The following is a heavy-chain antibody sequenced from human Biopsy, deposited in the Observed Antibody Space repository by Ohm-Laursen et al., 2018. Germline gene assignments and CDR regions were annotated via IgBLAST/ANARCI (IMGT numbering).Heavy chain of an antibody. CDR2: IWFDETNK. V-gene: IGHV3-33*01. Sequence: SLRLSCAASGFTLNKHGMHWVRQAPGKGLEWVAVIWFDETNKHYADSVKGRFTISRDNSKNMLYLQMNTLRYADTAVYYCARDPRDTALGIFDYWGLGTLVTVSS. CDR1: GFTLNKHG. CDR3: ARDPRDTALGIFDY. D-gene: IGHD5-18*01. J-gene: IGHJ4*02.